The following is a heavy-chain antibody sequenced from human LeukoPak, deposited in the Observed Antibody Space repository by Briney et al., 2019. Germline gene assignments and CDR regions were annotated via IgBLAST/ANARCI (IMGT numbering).Heavy chain of an antibody. CDR2: IYYSGST. D-gene: IGHD6-19*01. CDR3: ARTIAVAGTYYYYGMDV. J-gene: IGHJ6*02. CDR1: GGSISSYY. V-gene: IGHV4-59*08. Sequence: SETLSLTCTVSGGSISSYYWGWIRQPPGKGLEWIGYIYYSGSTNYNPSLKSRVTISVDTSKNQFSLKLSSVTAADTAVYYCARTIAVAGTYYYYGMDVWGQGTTVTVSS.